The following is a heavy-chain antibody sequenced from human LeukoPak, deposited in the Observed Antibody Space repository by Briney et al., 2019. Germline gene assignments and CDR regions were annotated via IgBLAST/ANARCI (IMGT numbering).Heavy chain of an antibody. D-gene: IGHD2-2*01. CDR1: GASFSGYY. V-gene: IGHV4-34*01. CDR3: ARISAPDIVVVPAARYGRGWFDP. J-gene: IGHJ5*02. Sequence: SETLSLTCAVYGASFSGYYWSWIRQPPGKGLEWLGEINHSGSTNYNPSLKSRVTISVDTSKNQFSLKLSSVTAADTAVYYCARISAPDIVVVPAARYGRGWFDPWGQGTLVTVSS. CDR2: INHSGST.